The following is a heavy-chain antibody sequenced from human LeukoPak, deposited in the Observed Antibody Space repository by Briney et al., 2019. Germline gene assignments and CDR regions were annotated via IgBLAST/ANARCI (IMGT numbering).Heavy chain of an antibody. J-gene: IGHJ5*02. CDR2: IWYDGSNK. V-gene: IGHV3-33*06. D-gene: IGHD3-10*01. CDR1: GFTFSSYG. Sequence: GGSLRLSCAASGFTFSSYGMHWVHQAPGKGLEWVAVIWYDGSNKYYADSVKGRFTISRDNSKNTLYLQMNSLRAEDTAVYYCAKDLLWFGELSGNWFDPWGQGTLATVSS. CDR3: AKDLLWFGELSGNWFDP.